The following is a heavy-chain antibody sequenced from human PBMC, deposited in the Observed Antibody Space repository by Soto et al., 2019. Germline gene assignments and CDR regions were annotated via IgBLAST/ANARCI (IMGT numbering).Heavy chain of an antibody. CDR1: GYTFTSYG. J-gene: IGHJ5*02. Sequence: ASVKVSCKASGYTFTSYGISWVRQAPGQGLEWMGWISPYIGTANYAQKFQGRVTITTDESTSTAYMELSSLRSEDTAVYYCATIQVTTYWFDPWGQGTLVTVSS. CDR2: ISPYIGTA. V-gene: IGHV1-69*05. CDR3: ATIQVTTYWFDP. D-gene: IGHD4-4*01.